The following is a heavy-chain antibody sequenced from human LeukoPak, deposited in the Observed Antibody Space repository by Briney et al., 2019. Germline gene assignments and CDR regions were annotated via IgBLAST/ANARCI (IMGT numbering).Heavy chain of an antibody. CDR2: IKQDGSEK. D-gene: IGHD6-13*01. J-gene: IGHJ6*03. CDR3: AKLGQGIATAGPMDV. V-gene: IGHV3-7*03. Sequence: GGSLRLSCAASGFTFSSYWMSWVRQAPGKGLEWVANIKQDGSEKYYVDSVKGRFTISRDNSKNTLYLQMNSLRAEDTAVYYCAKLGQGIATAGPMDVWGKGTTVTISS. CDR1: GFTFSSYW.